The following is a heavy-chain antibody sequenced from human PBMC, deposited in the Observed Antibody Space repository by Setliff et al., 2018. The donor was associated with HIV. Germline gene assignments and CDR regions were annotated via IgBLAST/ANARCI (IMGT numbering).Heavy chain of an antibody. CDR1: GYTFTGYY. CDR2: INPNNGDT. V-gene: IGHV1-2*02. D-gene: IGHD3-10*01. CDR3: ARGEWVIRGDFAR. Sequence: ASVKVSCKASGYTFTGYYVHWVRQAPGQGLEGMGWINPNNGDTKYAQKFQGRVTMTRDTSITTAYMELSSLTSEDTAVYYCARGEWVIRGDFARWGQGTLVTVSS. J-gene: IGHJ4*02.